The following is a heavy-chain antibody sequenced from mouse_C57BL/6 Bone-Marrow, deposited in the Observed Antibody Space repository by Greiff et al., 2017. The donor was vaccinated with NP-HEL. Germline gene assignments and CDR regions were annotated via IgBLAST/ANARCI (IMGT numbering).Heavy chain of an antibody. D-gene: IGHD1-1*01. CDR1: GFTFSDAW. CDR3: TRPLYYGSSYDAMDY. Sequence: DVHLVESGGGLVQPGGSMKLSCAASGFTFSDAWMDWVRQSPEKGLEWVAEIRNKANNHATYYAESVKGRFTISRDDSKSSVYLQMNSLRAEDTGIYYCTRPLYYGSSYDAMDYWGQGTSVTVSS. J-gene: IGHJ4*01. CDR2: IRNKANNHAT. V-gene: IGHV6-6*01.